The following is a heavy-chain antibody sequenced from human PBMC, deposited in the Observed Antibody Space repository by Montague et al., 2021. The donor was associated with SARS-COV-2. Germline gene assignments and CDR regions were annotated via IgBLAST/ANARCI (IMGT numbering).Heavy chain of an antibody. CDR2: VYHSGST. Sequence: SETLSLTCAVSGGSFSDDYWSWIRQSPGKELEWIGEVYHSGSTTYNPSVRSRVLISIDTSRSQISLNLRSVTAADTAVYYCARGGIRIGMNRGVRSRPFDSWGQGTLVTVSS. CDR1: GGSFSDDY. J-gene: IGHJ5*01. D-gene: IGHD3-10*01. CDR3: ARGGIRIGMNRGVRSRPFDS. V-gene: IGHV4-34*01.